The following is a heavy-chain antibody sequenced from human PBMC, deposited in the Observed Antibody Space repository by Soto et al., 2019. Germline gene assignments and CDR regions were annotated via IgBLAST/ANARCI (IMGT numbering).Heavy chain of an antibody. V-gene: IGHV1-69*01. Sequence: QVQLVQSGAEVKKPGSSVKVSCKASGGTFSSYAISWVRQSPGQGLEWMGGLIPIFCTANYEQKFQGRVTITADESTSTAYMELSSLRSEDTAVYYCARGLRVGAPRRFDYWGQGTLVTVSS. D-gene: IGHD1-26*01. CDR2: LIPIFCTA. CDR1: GGTFSSYA. CDR3: ARGLRVGAPRRFDY. J-gene: IGHJ4*02.